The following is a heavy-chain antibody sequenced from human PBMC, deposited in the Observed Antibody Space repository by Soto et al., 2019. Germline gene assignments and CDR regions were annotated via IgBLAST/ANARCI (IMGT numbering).Heavy chain of an antibody. Sequence: QVQLVQSGAEVKKPGSSVKVPCKASGGTFSSYTISWVRQAPGQGLEWMGRIIPILGIANYAQKFQGRVTITADKSTSTAYMELSSLRSEDTAVYYCARVLPETDYGDYVHNYCSMDVWGKGTTVTVSS. CDR1: GGTFSSYT. V-gene: IGHV1-69*02. J-gene: IGHJ6*03. CDR3: ARVLPETDYGDYVHNYCSMDV. D-gene: IGHD4-17*01. CDR2: IIPILGIA.